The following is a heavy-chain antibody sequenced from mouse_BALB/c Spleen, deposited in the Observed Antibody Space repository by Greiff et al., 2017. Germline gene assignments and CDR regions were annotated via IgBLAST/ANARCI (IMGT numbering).Heavy chain of an antibody. J-gene: IGHJ3*01. D-gene: IGHD2-4*01. CDR3: VRPIYYDYDEGRAWFAY. Sequence: EVQLVESGGGLVQPKGSLKLSCAASGFTFNTYAMNWVRQAPGKGLEWVARIRSKSNNYATYYADSVKDRFTISRDDSQSMLYLQMNNLKTEDTAMYYCVRPIYYDYDEGRAWFAYWGQGTLVTVSA. V-gene: IGHV10-1*02. CDR1: GFTFNTYA. CDR2: IRSKSNNYAT.